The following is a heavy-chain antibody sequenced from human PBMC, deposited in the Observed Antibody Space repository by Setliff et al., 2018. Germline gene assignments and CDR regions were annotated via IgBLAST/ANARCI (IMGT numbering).Heavy chain of an antibody. J-gene: IGHJ6*03. D-gene: IGHD3-10*01. Sequence: KTSETLSLTCTVSGGSLSGSLRGYAVFWGWIRQSPGKELEWIGSAYYNGDSYYNPSLKSRVTMSVDTSRNQFSLHLISVTAADTAVYYCARHVGTRSRGYNYYYYFMDVWGKGITVTVSS. CDR1: GGSLSGSLRGYAVF. CDR3: ARHVGTRSRGYNYYYYFMDV. CDR2: AYYNGDS. V-gene: IGHV4-39*01.